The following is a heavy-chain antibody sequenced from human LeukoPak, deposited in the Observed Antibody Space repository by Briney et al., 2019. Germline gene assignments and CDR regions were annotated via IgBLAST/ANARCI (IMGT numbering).Heavy chain of an antibody. J-gene: IGHJ4*02. CDR1: GFSFSTYW. Sequence: GGSLRLSCAASGFSFSTYWMSWVRQAPGKGLEWVANIKEDGGEKYYVDSVKGRFTISRDNAKSLLFLQMDGLRAEDTAVYYCSRDQGVAAAGTVGNFDYWGQGTLVTVSS. D-gene: IGHD6-13*01. V-gene: IGHV3-7*01. CDR2: IKEDGGEK. CDR3: SRDQGVAAAGTVGNFDY.